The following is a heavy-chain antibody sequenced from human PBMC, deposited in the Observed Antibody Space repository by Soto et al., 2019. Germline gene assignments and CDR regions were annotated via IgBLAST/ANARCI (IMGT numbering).Heavy chain of an antibody. CDR1: GFSFSSYE. J-gene: IGHJ5*02. CDR3: ARDMGGGNWFDP. V-gene: IGHV3-48*03. D-gene: IGHD3-16*01. Sequence: EVQLVESGGGLVQPGGSLRLSCEASGFSFSSYEMNWVRQAPGKGLEWVSYISTGGGAIHYADSVKGRFTVSRDNAKSSLYLQMNSLRAEDTALYYCARDMGGGNWFDPWGQGTLVTVSS. CDR2: ISTGGGAI.